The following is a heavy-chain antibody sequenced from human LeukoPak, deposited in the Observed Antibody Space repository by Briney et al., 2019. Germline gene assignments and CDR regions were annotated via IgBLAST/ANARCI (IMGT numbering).Heavy chain of an antibody. J-gene: IGHJ4*02. CDR1: GFTFSSYW. Sequence: PGGSLRLSCAASGFTFSSYWMNWVRQAPGKGLEWVANIKQDGSGKYYVDSVKGRFTISRDNAKNSLYLQMNSLRAEDTAVYYCAREITGELCLDYWGQGTLVTVSS. CDR3: AREITGELCLDY. D-gene: IGHD3-16*01. CDR2: IKQDGSGK. V-gene: IGHV3-7*01.